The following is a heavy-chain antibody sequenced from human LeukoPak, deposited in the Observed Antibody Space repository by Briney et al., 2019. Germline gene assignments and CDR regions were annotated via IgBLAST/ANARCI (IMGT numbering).Heavy chain of an antibody. V-gene: IGHV5-51*01. CDR1: GYSFTSYW. D-gene: IGHD3-10*01. Sequence: HGESLKISCKGSGYSFTSYWIGWVRQMPGKGLEWMGIIYPGDSDTRYSPSFQGQVTISADKSISTAYLQWSSLKASDTAMYYCARLLLWNEPGAGGFDPWGQGTLVTVSS. CDR3: ARLLLWNEPGAGGFDP. CDR2: IYPGDSDT. J-gene: IGHJ5*02.